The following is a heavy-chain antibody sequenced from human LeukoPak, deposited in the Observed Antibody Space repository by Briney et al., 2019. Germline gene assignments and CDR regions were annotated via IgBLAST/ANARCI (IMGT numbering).Heavy chain of an antibody. CDR1: GYTFTTFY. D-gene: IGHD3-10*01. CDR3: ARGGSEQLSPPFDS. CDR2: INPSGGST. Sequence: ASVKVSCKASGYTFTTFYMHWVRQAPGQGLEWMAMINPSGGSTNYAQKFQGRVTMTRDTSTSTAYMELSSLRSGDTALYYCARGGSEQLSPPFDSWGQGTLVTVSS. J-gene: IGHJ4*02. V-gene: IGHV1-46*01.